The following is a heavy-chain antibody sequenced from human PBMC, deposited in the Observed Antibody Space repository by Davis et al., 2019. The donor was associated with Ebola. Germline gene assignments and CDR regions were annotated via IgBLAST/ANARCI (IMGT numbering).Heavy chain of an antibody. CDR1: GDTIATYG. CDR3: ARDIGVAAAGTSGDY. D-gene: IGHD6-13*01. CDR2: ISTFDGRT. Sequence: ASVKVSCKASGDTIATYGFSWVRQAPGQGLEWMGWISTFDGRTNYAQKFQGRVTMTRDTSTSTVYMELSSLRSEDTAVYYCARDIGVAAAGTSGDYWGQGTLVTVSS. V-gene: IGHV1-18*01. J-gene: IGHJ4*02.